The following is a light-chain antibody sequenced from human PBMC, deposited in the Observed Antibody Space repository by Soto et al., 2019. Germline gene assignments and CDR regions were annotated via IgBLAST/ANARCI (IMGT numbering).Light chain of an antibody. J-gene: IGKJ1*01. CDR1: QSVSSW. Sequence: DIQMTQSPSIVSASVGDRVTITCRASQSVSSWLAWYQQKPGKAPKLLIKKASRLESGVSSRFSVSGSGTEFTITIISLQLDDFATYYCQEYQTWMFGHGTHVEIK. CDR2: KAS. CDR3: QEYQTWM. V-gene: IGKV1-5*03.